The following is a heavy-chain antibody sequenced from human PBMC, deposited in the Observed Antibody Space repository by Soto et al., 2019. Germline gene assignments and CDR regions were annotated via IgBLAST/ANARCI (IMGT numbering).Heavy chain of an antibody. V-gene: IGHV4-59*01. D-gene: IGHD3-3*01. J-gene: IGHJ4*02. CDR3: ARDVALEN. CDR2: IYYSGSA. CDR1: GGSISSYY. Sequence: SETLSLTCPVSGGSISSYYWSWIRQPPGKGLEWIGYIYYSGSANYNPSLKSRVTISVDTSKNQFSLKLTSVTAADTAVYYCARDVALENWGQGTLVTVSS.